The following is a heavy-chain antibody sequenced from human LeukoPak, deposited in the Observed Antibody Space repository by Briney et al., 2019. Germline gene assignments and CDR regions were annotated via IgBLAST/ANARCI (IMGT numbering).Heavy chain of an antibody. Sequence: SETLSLTCTVSGGSISSGSYYWSWIRQPAGKGLEWIGRIYTTGTTTNYNPSLKSRVSISVDTSKNQFSLKLSSVTAADTAGYYCARGDSSSWHPFFDYWGQGTLVTVSS. V-gene: IGHV4-61*02. CDR3: ARGDSSSWHPFFDY. CDR1: GGSISSGSYY. CDR2: IYTTGTTT. J-gene: IGHJ4*02. D-gene: IGHD6-13*01.